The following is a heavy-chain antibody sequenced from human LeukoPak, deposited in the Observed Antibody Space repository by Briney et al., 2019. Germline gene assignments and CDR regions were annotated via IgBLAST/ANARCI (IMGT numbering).Heavy chain of an antibody. V-gene: IGHV3-66*01. CDR3: ARSAGVDSMGCYTY. CDR1: GFTVSSNY. CDR2: IYSGGST. J-gene: IGHJ4*02. D-gene: IGHD3-22*01. Sequence: GGSLRLFCAASGFTVSSNYMRWVRQAPGKGLEWGSVIYSGGSTYYPDSVKGRFTISRDNSNNTLFLQMNSLRAETTAMYYCARSAGVDSMGCYTYGGQGTRVTVPS.